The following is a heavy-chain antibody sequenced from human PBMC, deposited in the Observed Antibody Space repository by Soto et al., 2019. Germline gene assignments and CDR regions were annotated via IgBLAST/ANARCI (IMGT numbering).Heavy chain of an antibody. CDR2: ISYDAGNNK. J-gene: IGHJ4*02. CDR3: ARSIAVAGTPEFDY. D-gene: IGHD6-19*01. Sequence: QVQLVESGGGVVQPGRSLRLSCAASGFTFSSFTMHWVRQAPGKGLEWVALISYDAGNNKYYADSVKGRFSISRDNSRNTLYLQLNSLRAEDTAVYYCARSIAVAGTPEFDYWSQGTLVTVSS. CDR1: GFTFSSFT. V-gene: IGHV3-30-3*01.